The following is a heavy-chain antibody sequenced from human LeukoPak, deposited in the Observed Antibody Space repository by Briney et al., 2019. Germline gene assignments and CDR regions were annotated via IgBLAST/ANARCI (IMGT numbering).Heavy chain of an antibody. CDR2: ISFHGRDK. V-gene: IGHV3-30*03. D-gene: IGHD2-15*01. CDR1: GFTFSTSW. J-gene: IGHJ4*02. CDR3: VRQDCSSGSCYLDY. Sequence: GGSLRLSCEASGFTFSTSWMHWVRQAPGKGLDWVAVISFHGRDKFYADSVKGRLTISRDNSQNTLFVQMNSLRVEDTAVYYCVRQDCSSGSCYLDYWGQGILVTVSS.